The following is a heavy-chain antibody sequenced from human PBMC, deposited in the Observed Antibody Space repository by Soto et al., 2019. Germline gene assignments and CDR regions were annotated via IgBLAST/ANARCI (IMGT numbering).Heavy chain of an antibody. CDR2: ISHSGST. Sequence: SETLSLTCTVSGDSITSGAYSWSWIRQPPGKGLEWIGYISHSGSTYYNPSLKSRVTISIDRSENHFSLNLNSVTAADTAVYYCARDGAWRGFDVWGQGTTVTSP. V-gene: IGHV4-30-2*01. CDR3: ARDGAWRGFDV. J-gene: IGHJ6*02. D-gene: IGHD6-25*01. CDR1: GDSITSGAYS.